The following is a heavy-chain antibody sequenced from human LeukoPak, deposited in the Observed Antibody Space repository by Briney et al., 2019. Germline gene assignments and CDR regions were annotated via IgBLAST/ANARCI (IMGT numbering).Heavy chain of an antibody. V-gene: IGHV3-23*01. CDR1: GFTFSNAW. Sequence: PGGSLRLSCAASGFTFSNAWMSWFRQAPGKGLEWVSGVSGSDENTFYADAVKGRFTISRDNSKNTLYLQMNSLRAEDTAVYYCAEEAYYGSGSYYNGRDYWGQGTLVTVSS. CDR3: AEEAYYGSGSYYNGRDY. D-gene: IGHD3-10*01. J-gene: IGHJ4*02. CDR2: VSGSDENT.